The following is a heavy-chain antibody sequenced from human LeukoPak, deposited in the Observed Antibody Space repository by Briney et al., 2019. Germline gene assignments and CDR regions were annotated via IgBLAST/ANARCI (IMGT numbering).Heavy chain of an antibody. CDR3: AREVTYCSSTSCPPGAFDI. CDR2: ISYDGSNK. Sequence: PGGSLRLSCAASGFTFSSYAMSWVRQAPGKGLEWVAVISYDGSNKYYADSVKGRFTISRDNSKNTLYLQMNSLRAEDTAVYYCAREVTYCSSTSCPPGAFDIWGQGTMVTVSS. J-gene: IGHJ3*02. CDR1: GFTFSSYA. D-gene: IGHD2-2*01. V-gene: IGHV3-30-3*01.